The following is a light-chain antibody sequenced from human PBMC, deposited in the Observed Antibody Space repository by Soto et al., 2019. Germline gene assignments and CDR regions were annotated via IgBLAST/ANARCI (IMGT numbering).Light chain of an antibody. CDR2: EVS. J-gene: IGLJ3*02. V-gene: IGLV2-8*01. CDR1: SSDVGGYNY. CDR3: SSYAGSNNSHGV. Sequence: QSVLTQPPSASGSPGQSVTISCTGTSSDVGGYNYVSWYQQHPAKAPKLMIYEVSKRPSGVPDRFSGSKSGNTASLTVSGLQAEDEADYYCSSYAGSNNSHGVFGGGTKLTVL.